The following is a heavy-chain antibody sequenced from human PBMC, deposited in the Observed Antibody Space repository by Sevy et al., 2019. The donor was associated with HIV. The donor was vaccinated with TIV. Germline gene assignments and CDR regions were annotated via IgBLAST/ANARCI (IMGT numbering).Heavy chain of an antibody. CDR1: GYTFTSYG. V-gene: IGHV1-18*01. Sequence: ASVKVSCKASGYTFTSYGISWVRQAPGQGLEWMGWISAYNGNTNYAQKLQGRVTMTTDTSTSTAYMELRSLRSDDTAVYYCARGCRSSTSCSGWYFDLWGRGTLVTVSS. J-gene: IGHJ2*01. CDR3: ARGCRSSTSCSGWYFDL. CDR2: ISAYNGNT. D-gene: IGHD2-2*01.